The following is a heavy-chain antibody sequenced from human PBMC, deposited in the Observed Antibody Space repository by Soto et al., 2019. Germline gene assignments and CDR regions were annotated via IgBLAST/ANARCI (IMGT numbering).Heavy chain of an antibody. CDR1: GYTFTSYD. J-gene: IGHJ6*03. Sequence: ASVKVSCKASGYTFTSYDINWVRQATGQGLEWMGWMNPNSGNTGYAQKFQGRVTMTRNTSISTAYMELSSLRSEDTAVYYCAREGGMGSRSYDYSTLNYYYVDVWGKGTTVPVSS. V-gene: IGHV1-8*01. D-gene: IGHD3-10*01. CDR3: AREGGMGSRSYDYSTLNYYYVDV. CDR2: MNPNSGNT.